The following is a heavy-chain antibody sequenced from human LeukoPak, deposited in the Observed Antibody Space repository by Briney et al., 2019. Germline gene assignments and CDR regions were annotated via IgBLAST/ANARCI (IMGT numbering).Heavy chain of an antibody. CDR3: AKVGDKIVVVPAAPHDH. Sequence: PGGSLRLSCGASGFTFSSYGMHWVRQAPGKGLEWVAFIRYDGSNKYYADSVRGRFTISRDNSKNTLYLQMNSLRAEDTAVYYCAKVGDKIVVVPAAPHDHWGQGTLVTVFS. D-gene: IGHD2-2*01. J-gene: IGHJ4*02. CDR1: GFTFSSYG. CDR2: IRYDGSNK. V-gene: IGHV3-30*02.